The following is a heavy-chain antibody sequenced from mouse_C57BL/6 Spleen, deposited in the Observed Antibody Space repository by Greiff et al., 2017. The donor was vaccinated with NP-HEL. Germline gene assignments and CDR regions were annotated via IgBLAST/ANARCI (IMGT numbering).Heavy chain of an antibody. CDR2: INPSTGGT. Sequence: EVKLMESGPELVKPGASVKISCKASGYSFTGYYMHWVKQSSEKSLEWIGEINPSTGGTSYNQKFKGKATLTVDKSSSTAYMQLKSLTSEDSAVYYCARGGYYPAYWGQGTLVTVSA. CDR3: ARGGYYPAY. CDR1: GYSFTGYY. J-gene: IGHJ3*01. V-gene: IGHV1-43*01. D-gene: IGHD2-3*01.